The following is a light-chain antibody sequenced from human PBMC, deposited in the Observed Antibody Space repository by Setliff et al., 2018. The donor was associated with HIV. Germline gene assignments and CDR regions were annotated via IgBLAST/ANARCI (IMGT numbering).Light chain of an antibody. Sequence: QSVLTQPASVSGSPGQSITISCTGTSSDIGTYNLVSWYQQHPGKAPKLMIYDVTKRPSGVSNRFSGSKSGNTASLTTTGLHAEDEADYYCCSYTFGSTPYVFGTGTKVTVL. J-gene: IGLJ1*01. CDR2: DVT. CDR1: SSDIGTYNL. V-gene: IGLV2-23*02. CDR3: CSYTFGSTPYV.